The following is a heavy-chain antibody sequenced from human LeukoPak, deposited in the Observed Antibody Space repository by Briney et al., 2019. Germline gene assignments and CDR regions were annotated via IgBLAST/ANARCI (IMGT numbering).Heavy chain of an antibody. J-gene: IGHJ6*02. CDR3: AKAGSHYYYYGMDV. V-gene: IGHV3-33*06. CDR2: IWYDGTNK. Sequence: GGSLRLSCVASGFNFSSYGMHWVRQAPGKGLEWVAVIWYDGTNKYYGDSVKGRFTISRDNSKNTLYLQMNSLRAEDTAVYYCAKAGSHYYYYGMDVWGQGTTVTVSS. CDR1: GFNFSSYG.